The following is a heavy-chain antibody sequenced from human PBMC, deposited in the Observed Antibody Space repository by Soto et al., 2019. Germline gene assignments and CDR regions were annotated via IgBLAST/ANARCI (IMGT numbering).Heavy chain of an antibody. CDR2: ISWDGGST. CDR3: AKELYSSNFYGMDV. Sequence: EVQLVESGGVVVQPGGSLRLSCAASGFTFDDYTMHWVRQAPGKGLEWVSLISWDGGSTYYADSVKGRFTISRDNSNNSLYLQMDSLRTEDTALYYCAKELYSSNFYGMDVWGQGTTVTVSS. J-gene: IGHJ6*02. CDR1: GFTFDDYT. V-gene: IGHV3-43*01. D-gene: IGHD6-13*01.